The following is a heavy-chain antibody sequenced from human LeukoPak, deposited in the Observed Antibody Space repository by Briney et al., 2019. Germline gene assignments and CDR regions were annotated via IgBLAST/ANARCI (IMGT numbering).Heavy chain of an antibody. Sequence: SETLSLTCTVSGGSISSYYWSWIRQPAGKGLEWIGRTYTSGSTNYNPSIKSRVTMSVDMSKNQFSLKLSSMIAADTAVYYCARVSSSWYQDWYFDLWGRGTLVTVPS. J-gene: IGHJ2*01. CDR1: GGSISSYY. CDR2: TYTSGST. CDR3: ARVSSSWYQDWYFDL. V-gene: IGHV4-4*07. D-gene: IGHD6-13*01.